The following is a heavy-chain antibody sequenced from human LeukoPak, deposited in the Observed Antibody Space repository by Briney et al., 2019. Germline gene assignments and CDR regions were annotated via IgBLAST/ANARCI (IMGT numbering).Heavy chain of an antibody. CDR3: ARDRRIAAAGPLLDDY. J-gene: IGHJ4*02. CDR1: GFTFSSYA. D-gene: IGHD6-13*01. Sequence: GGSLRLSCAASGFTFSSYAMHWVRQAPGKGLEYVSAISSNGGSTYYANSVKGRFTISRDNSKNTLYLQMGSLRAEDMAVYYCARDRRIAAAGPLLDDYWGQGTLVTVSS. V-gene: IGHV3-64*01. CDR2: ISSNGGST.